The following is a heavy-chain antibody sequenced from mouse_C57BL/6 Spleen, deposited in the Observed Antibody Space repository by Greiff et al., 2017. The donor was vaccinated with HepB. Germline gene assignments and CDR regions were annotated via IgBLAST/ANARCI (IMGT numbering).Heavy chain of an antibody. CDR2: IDPSDSYT. D-gene: IGHD2-5*01. J-gene: IGHJ3*01. V-gene: IGHV1-50*01. Sequence: LKPGAELVKPGASVKLSCKASGYTFTSYWMQWVKQRPGQGLEWIGEIDPSDSYTNDNQKCKGKATLTVDTSSSTAYMQLSSLTSEDSAVYYCARGDGAYYSNYSFAYWGQGTLVTVAA. CDR1: GYTFTSYW. CDR3: ARGDGAYYSNYSFAY.